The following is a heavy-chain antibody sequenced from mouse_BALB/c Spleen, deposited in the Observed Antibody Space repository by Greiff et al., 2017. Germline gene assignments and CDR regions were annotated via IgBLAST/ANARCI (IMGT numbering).Heavy chain of an antibody. CDR3: ARDWDEAY. V-gene: IGHV14-3*02. J-gene: IGHJ3*01. CDR1: GFNIKDTY. Sequence: EVHLVESGAELVKPGASVKLSCTASGFNIKDTYMHWVKQRPEQGLEWIGRIDPANGNTKYDPKFQGKATITADTSSNTAYLQLSSLTSEDTAVYYCARDWDEAYWGQGTLVTVSA. CDR2: IDPANGNT. D-gene: IGHD4-1*01.